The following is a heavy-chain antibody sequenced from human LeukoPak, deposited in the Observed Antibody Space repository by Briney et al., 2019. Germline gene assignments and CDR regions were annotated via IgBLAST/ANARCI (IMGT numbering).Heavy chain of an antibody. V-gene: IGHV4-59*01. D-gene: IGHD6-6*01. CDR3: ARGATSESLVYMDV. CDR2: IYYSGST. CDR1: GGSISTYY. Sequence: PSETLSLTCSVSGGSISTYYWSWIRQSPGKGLEWIGYIYYSGSTYYNPSLKSRVTISADTSKNQFSLKLSSVTAADTAVYYCARGATSESLVYMDVWGKGTTVTVSS. J-gene: IGHJ6*03.